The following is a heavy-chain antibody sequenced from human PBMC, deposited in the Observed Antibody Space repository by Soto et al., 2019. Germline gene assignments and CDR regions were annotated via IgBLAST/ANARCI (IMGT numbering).Heavy chain of an antibody. CDR2: IYYSGST. CDR1: GGSISSYF. J-gene: IGHJ6*02. V-gene: IGHV4-39*07. Sequence: SETLSLTCTVSGGSISSYFWGWIRQPPGKGLEWIGSIYYSGSTYYNPSLKSRVTISVDTSKNQFSLKLSSVTAADTAVYYCARGSAVEQDYGMDVRGQGTTVTVSS. D-gene: IGHD3-10*01. CDR3: ARGSAVEQDYGMDV.